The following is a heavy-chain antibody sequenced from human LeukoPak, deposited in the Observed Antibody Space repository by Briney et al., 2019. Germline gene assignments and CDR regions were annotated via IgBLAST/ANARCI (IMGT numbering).Heavy chain of an antibody. Sequence: SETLSLTCTVSGASFSSYYWSRIRQPPGKRLEWIRYIYYSGSTDYNPSLKSRVTISVDTSKNQFSLKLSSVTAADTAVYYCARDTRSGYSDYWGQGTLVTVSS. CDR2: IYYSGST. V-gene: IGHV4-59*01. CDR3: ARDTRSGYSDY. D-gene: IGHD3-3*01. CDR1: GASFSSYY. J-gene: IGHJ4*02.